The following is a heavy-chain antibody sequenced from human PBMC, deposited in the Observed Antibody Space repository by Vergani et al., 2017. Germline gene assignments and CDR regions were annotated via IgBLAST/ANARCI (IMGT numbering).Heavy chain of an antibody. CDR1: GGSISSYY. Sequence: QVQLQESGPGLVKPSETLSLTCTVSGGSISSYYWSWIRQPPGKGLEWIGYIYYSGSTNYNPSLKSRVTISVDTSKNQFSLKLSSVTAADTAVYYCSRLGVVPAAILLGWFDPWGQGTLVTVSS. J-gene: IGHJ5*02. CDR3: SRLGVVPAAILLGWFDP. CDR2: IYYSGST. D-gene: IGHD2-2*02. V-gene: IGHV4-59*01.